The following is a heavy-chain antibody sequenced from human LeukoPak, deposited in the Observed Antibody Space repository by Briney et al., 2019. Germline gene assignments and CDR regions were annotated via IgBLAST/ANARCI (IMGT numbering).Heavy chain of an antibody. J-gene: IGHJ6*02. CDR3: ARDGKGNNWSYDYYFYGMDV. D-gene: IGHD1-1*01. CDR2: IKQDGSEK. V-gene: IGHV3-7*01. Sequence: GGSLRLSCAASGFTFSSYWMSWVRQAPGKGLEWVANIKQDGSEKYYVDSVKGRFTISRDNAENSLYLQMSSLRAEETAVYYCARDGKGNNWSYDYYFYGMDVWGQGTTVTVSS. CDR1: GFTFSSYW.